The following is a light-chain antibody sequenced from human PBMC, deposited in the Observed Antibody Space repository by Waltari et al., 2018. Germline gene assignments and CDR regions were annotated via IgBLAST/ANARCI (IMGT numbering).Light chain of an antibody. CDR3: ASWDDSLNGHWV. CDR2: RSD. J-gene: IGLJ3*02. CDR1: ASNIGGNL. V-gene: IGLV1-44*01. Sequence: QSVLTQPPSASGTPGQRVTISCSGSASNIGGNLVNWYQQLPGKAPKLLIYRSDQRPSGVQDRFSGSKTGTSASLAISGLQSEDEADYCCASWDDSLNGHWVFGGGTKVTVL.